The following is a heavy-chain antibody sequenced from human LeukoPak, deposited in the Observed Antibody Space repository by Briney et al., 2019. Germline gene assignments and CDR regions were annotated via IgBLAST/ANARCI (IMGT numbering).Heavy chain of an antibody. J-gene: IGHJ5*02. D-gene: IGHD4-17*01. CDR3: ARYVTGDYPREGENWFDP. Sequence: ASVKVSCKASGYTFTSYDINWVRQATGQGLGWMGWMNPNSGNTGYAQKFQGRVTMTRNTSISTAYMELSSLRSEDTAVYYCARYVTGDYPREGENWFDPWGQGTLVTVSS. CDR2: MNPNSGNT. V-gene: IGHV1-8*01. CDR1: GYTFTSYD.